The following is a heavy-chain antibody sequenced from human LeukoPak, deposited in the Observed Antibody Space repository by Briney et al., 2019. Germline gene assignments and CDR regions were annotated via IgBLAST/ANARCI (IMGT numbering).Heavy chain of an antibody. J-gene: IGHJ4*02. CDR1: GFTFSSYG. V-gene: IGHV3-30*03. CDR3: ARDVGSLWFGEVSWGYFDY. Sequence: GGSLRLSCAASGFTFSSYGMHWVRQAPGKGLEWVAVISYDGSNKYYADSVKGRFTISRDNSKNTLYLQMNSLRAEDTAVYYCARDVGSLWFGEVSWGYFDYWGQGTLVTVSS. CDR2: ISYDGSNK. D-gene: IGHD3-10*01.